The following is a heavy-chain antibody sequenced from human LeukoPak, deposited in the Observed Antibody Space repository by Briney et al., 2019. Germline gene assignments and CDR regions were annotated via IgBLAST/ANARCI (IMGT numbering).Heavy chain of an antibody. J-gene: IGHJ4*02. V-gene: IGHV4-34*01. Sequence: PSETLSLTCAVYGGSFSGYYWSWIRQPPGKGLEWIGEINHSGSTNYNPSLKSRVTISVDTSKNQFSLKLSSVTAEDTAVYYCARAARYCTNGVCDGWLDYWGQGTLVTVSS. CDR1: GGSFSGYY. D-gene: IGHD2-8*01. CDR2: INHSGST. CDR3: ARAARYCTNGVCDGWLDY.